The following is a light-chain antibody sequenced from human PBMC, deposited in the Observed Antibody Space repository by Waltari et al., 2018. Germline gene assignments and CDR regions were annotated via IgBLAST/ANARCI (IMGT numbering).Light chain of an antibody. V-gene: IGLV3-1*01. Sequence: SYELTQPPSVSVSPGQPASITCSGDKLGEKYACWYQQKPGQSPVLVIYQDSKRPSGIPGRFSGSNSGNTATLTISGTQAMDEADYYCQAWDSSTVVFGGGTKLTVL. J-gene: IGLJ2*01. CDR1: KLGEKY. CDR3: QAWDSSTVV. CDR2: QDS.